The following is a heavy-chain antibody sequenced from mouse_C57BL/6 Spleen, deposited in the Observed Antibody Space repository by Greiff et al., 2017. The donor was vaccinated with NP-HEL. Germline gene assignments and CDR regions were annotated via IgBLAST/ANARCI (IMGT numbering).Heavy chain of an antibody. J-gene: IGHJ1*03. CDR1: GYTFTSYW. CDR3: AILYYDYERSCWYFDV. CDR2: IHPSDSDT. D-gene: IGHD2-4*01. Sequence: QVQLQQPGAELVKPGASVKVSCKASGYTFTSYWMHWVKQRPGQGLEWIGRIHPSDSDTNYNQKFKGKATLTVDKSSSTAYMQLSSLTSEDSAVYYCAILYYDYERSCWYFDVWGTGTTVTVSS. V-gene: IGHV1-74*01.